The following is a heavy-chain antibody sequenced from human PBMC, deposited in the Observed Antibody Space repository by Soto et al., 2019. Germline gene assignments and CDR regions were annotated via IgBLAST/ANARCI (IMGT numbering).Heavy chain of an antibody. CDR3: AREYSSSSSFDY. V-gene: IGHV4-61*01. D-gene: IGHD6-6*01. CDR1: GGSVSSGSYY. CDR2: IYYSGST. Sequence: SETLSLTCTVSGGSVSSGSYYWSWIRQPPGKGLEWIGYIYYSGSTNYNPSLNSRVTISVDTSKNQFSLKLSSVTAADTAVYYCAREYSSSSSFDYWGQGTLVTVSS. J-gene: IGHJ4*02.